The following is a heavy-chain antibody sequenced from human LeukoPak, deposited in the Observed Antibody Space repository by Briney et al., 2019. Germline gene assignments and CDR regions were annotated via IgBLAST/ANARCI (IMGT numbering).Heavy chain of an antibody. CDR3: AKGSNNYPDNFDY. J-gene: IGHJ4*02. D-gene: IGHD1-1*01. CDR2: FDPEDGET. CDR1: GYTLTELS. V-gene: IGHV1-24*01. Sequence: ASVKVSCKVSGYTLTELSMHWVRQAPGKGLEWMGRFDPEDGETIYAQKFQGRVTMTADTSTDTVYMELSSLRSEDTAVYYCAKGSNNYPDNFDYWGQGTLVTVSS.